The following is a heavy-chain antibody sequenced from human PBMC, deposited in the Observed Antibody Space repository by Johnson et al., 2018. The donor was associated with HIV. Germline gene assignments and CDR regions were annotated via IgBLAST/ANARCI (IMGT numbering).Heavy chain of an antibody. J-gene: IGHJ3*02. V-gene: IGHV3-20*04. D-gene: IGHD3-10*01. CDR1: GFTFDDYG. CDR2: INWNGGST. CDR3: ASEVRGVLDI. Sequence: EVQLVESGGGVVRPGGSLRLSCAASGFTFDDYGMSWVRQAPGKGLEWVSGINWNGGSTTYADSVKGRFTISRDNSRNTMYLQMNSLRAEDTAVYYCASEVRGVLDIWGQGTMVTVSS.